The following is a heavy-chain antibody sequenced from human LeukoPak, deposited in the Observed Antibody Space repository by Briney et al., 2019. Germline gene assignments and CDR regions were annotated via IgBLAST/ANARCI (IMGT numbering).Heavy chain of an antibody. CDR1: GGSFSGYY. CDR3: ARQVGYDYVWGSYRKKDPVDY. D-gene: IGHD3-16*02. V-gene: IGHV4-34*01. J-gene: IGHJ4*02. Sequence: PSETLSLTCAVYGGSFSGYYWSWIRQPPGKGLEWIGEINHSGSTNYNPSLKSRVTISVDTSKNQFSLKLSSVTAADTAVYYCARQVGYDYVWGSYRKKDPVDYWGQGTLVTVSS. CDR2: INHSGST.